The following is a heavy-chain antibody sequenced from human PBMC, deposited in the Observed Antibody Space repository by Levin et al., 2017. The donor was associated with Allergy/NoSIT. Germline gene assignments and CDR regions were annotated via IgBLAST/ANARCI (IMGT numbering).Heavy chain of an antibody. V-gene: IGHV3-13*04. CDR1: GFTFSRHD. J-gene: IGHJ5*02. D-gene: IGHD7-27*01. Sequence: PGGSLRLSCAASGFTFSRHDMHWVRQATGKGLEWVSSMGTAGDTYYPGSVKGRFTISRENAKNSLYLQMNSLRAGDSAVYYCARGGLGILPDLWGQGTLVTVSS. CDR2: MGTAGDT. CDR3: ARGGLGILPDL.